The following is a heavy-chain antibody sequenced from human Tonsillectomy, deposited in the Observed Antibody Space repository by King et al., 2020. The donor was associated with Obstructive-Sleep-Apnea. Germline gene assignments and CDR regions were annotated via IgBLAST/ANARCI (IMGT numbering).Heavy chain of an antibody. D-gene: IGHD5-18*01. V-gene: IGHV3-48*04. Sequence: VQLVESGGGLVQPGGSLRLSCTASGFTFSTYSMNWVRQAPGKGLEWISYISSSSSTIYYADSVKGRFTISRDNAKNSLYLQMNSLRAEDTAGYYCARGGRGYSYGYLGTKSGDLDYWGQGTLVTVSS. CDR3: ARGGRGYSYGYLGTKSGDLDY. CDR1: GFTFSTYS. CDR2: ISSSSSTI. J-gene: IGHJ4*02.